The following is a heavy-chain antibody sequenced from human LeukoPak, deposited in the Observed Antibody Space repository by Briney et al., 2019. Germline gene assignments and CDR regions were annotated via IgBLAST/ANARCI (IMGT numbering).Heavy chain of an antibody. CDR3: ARDDVPYCGGDCYIDY. CDR1: GYTFTSYV. V-gene: IGHV1-18*01. D-gene: IGHD2-21*02. Sequence: ASVKVSCKASGYTFTSYVISWVRQAPGQGLEWMGWISAYNGNTNYAQKLQGRVTMTTDTSTSTAYMELRSLRSDDTAVYYCARDDVPYCGGDCYIDYWGQGTLVTVSS. J-gene: IGHJ4*02. CDR2: ISAYNGNT.